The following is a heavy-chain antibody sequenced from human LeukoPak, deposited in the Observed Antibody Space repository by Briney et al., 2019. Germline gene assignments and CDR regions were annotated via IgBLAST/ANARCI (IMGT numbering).Heavy chain of an antibody. D-gene: IGHD3-22*01. CDR2: ISSSSSNI. CDR3: TRAPYDSTGYETPLAFDI. J-gene: IGHJ3*02. CDR1: GFTFSTYT. V-gene: IGHV3-21*01. Sequence: MAGGSLRLSCAASGFTFSTYTMNWVSQAPGKGLEWVSSISSSSSNIYYGDSVKGRFTISRDNAKNSLCKRMNSLRAEDTAVYYCTRAPYDSTGYETPLAFDIWGQGTMVTVSS.